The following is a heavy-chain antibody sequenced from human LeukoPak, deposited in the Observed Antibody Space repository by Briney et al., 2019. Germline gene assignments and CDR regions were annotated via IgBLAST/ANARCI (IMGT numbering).Heavy chain of an antibody. J-gene: IGHJ4*02. CDR3: ARTYSSGWYSFDY. V-gene: IGHV3-30*19. D-gene: IGHD6-19*01. CDR1: GFTFSNYG. Sequence: GESLRLSCVASGFTFSNYGLHWVRQAPGKGLEWVAVISYDGSNKYYADSVKGRFTISRDNSKNTPYLQMNSLRAEDTAVYYCARTYSSGWYSFDYWGQGTLVTVSS. CDR2: ISYDGSNK.